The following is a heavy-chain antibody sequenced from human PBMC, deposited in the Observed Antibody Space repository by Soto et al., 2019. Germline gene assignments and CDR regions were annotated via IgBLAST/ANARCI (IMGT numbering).Heavy chain of an antibody. V-gene: IGHV3-66*01. J-gene: IGHJ6*02. CDR1: ALTASKNY. CDR2: IYSGGTT. Sequence: ESGGGLVPPGGSLRLSCAGSALTASKNYMSWVRQPPGKGLEWVSVIYSGGTTYYADSVKDRFSISRDNSKSTLYLQMDNLRAGDTAVYYCARGGSGSDWDYYGMDVWGQGTTVTVSS. CDR3: ARGGSGSDWDYYGMDV. D-gene: IGHD3-10*01.